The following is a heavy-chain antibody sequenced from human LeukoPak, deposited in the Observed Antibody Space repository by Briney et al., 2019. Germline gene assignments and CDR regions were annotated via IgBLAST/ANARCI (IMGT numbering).Heavy chain of an antibody. CDR1: GFTFSNYR. CDR2: ISSSSSTI. Sequence: GGSLRLSCAAPGFTFSNYRLHWVRQAPGKGLEWVSYISSSSSTIYYADSVKGRFTISRDNAKNSLYLQMNSLRAEDTAVYYCARDSWGATTLTPPAGFDYWGQGTLVTVSS. J-gene: IGHJ4*02. V-gene: IGHV3-48*01. D-gene: IGHD1-26*01. CDR3: ARDSWGATTLTPPAGFDY.